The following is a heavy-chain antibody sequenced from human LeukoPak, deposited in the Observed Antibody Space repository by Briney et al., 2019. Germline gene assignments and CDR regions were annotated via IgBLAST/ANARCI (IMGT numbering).Heavy chain of an antibody. V-gene: IGHV3-9*01. Sequence: GGSLRLSCAASGFTFDDYAMHLVRQAPGKGLEWGSGISWNSGSIGYADSVKGRFTISRDNAKNSLYLQMNSLRDEDTALYYCAKGATRWLQPTIDYWGQGTLVAVSS. CDR1: GFTFDDYA. D-gene: IGHD5-24*01. J-gene: IGHJ4*02. CDR3: AKGATRWLQPTIDY. CDR2: ISWNSGSI.